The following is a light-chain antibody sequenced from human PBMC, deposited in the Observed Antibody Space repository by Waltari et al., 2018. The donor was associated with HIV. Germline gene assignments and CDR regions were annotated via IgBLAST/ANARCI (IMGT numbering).Light chain of an antibody. CDR1: SSDVGDYNY. CDR2: DVN. J-gene: IGLJ2*01. CDR3: CSYAGSSTVV. V-gene: IGLV2-23*02. Sequence: QSALTQPASVSGSPGQSITISCTGTSSDVGDYNYVSWYQQHPGKAPKLMIYDVNKRPSGGSKRCSGSKSGNTASLTISGLQAEDEADYYCCSYAGSSTVVFGGGTKLTVL.